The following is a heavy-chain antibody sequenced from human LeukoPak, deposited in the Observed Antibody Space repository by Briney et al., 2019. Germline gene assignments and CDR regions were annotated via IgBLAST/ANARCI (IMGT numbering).Heavy chain of an antibody. J-gene: IGHJ4*02. CDR1: GFTFRNYA. D-gene: IGHD1-14*01. V-gene: IGHV3-30-3*01. CDR2: ISYDGSNK. CDR3: AREDHGRRYFDF. Sequence: EGSLRLSCAASGFTFRNYAMHWVRQAPGKGLEWVAVISYDGSNKYYADSVKGRFTISRDNSKNTLYLQMNSLRAEDTAVYYCAREDHGRRYFDFWGQGTL.